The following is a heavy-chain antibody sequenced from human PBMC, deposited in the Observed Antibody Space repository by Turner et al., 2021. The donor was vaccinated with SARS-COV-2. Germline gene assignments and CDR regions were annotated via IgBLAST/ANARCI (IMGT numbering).Heavy chain of an antibody. Sequence: EVQLLESGGGLIQPGGSLRLSCASSGFTVSSNYMNWVRQAPGKGLEWVSIIYSGGSTYYADAGKGRFTISRDNSKNTLFLKMNSLRAEDTAVYYCARETREARFDPWGKGTLVTVSS. CDR3: ARETREARFDP. CDR1: GFTVSSNY. V-gene: IGHV3-53*01. CDR2: IYSGGST. D-gene: IGHD1-26*01. J-gene: IGHJ5*02.